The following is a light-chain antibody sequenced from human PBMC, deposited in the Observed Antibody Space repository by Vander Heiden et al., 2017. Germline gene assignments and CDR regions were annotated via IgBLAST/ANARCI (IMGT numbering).Light chain of an antibody. J-gene: IGKJ1*01. Sequence: DIQMTQSPSTLSASVGDRVTITCRASQSISSWVAWYQQKPWKAPKLLIYKAYSLESGVPSRFSGSGSGTEFTLTISSLQPDDFATYYCQQDKSYWTTFGTGTKGEIK. CDR3: QQDKSYWTT. CDR1: QSISSW. CDR2: KAY. V-gene: IGKV1-5*03.